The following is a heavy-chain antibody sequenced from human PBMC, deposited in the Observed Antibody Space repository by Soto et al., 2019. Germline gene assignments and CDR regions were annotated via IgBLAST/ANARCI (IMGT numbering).Heavy chain of an antibody. J-gene: IGHJ6*02. CDR1: GYDFNTNW. Sequence: GESLKISCRGSGYDFNTNWIGWVRQMPGKGLEWMGIIYPGDSDTRYSPSFQGQVTISADKSISTAYLQWSSLKASDTAMYYCARRSMTTVYYGMDVWGQGTTVTVSS. CDR3: ARRSMTTVYYGMDV. V-gene: IGHV5-51*01. D-gene: IGHD4-17*01. CDR2: IYPGDSDT.